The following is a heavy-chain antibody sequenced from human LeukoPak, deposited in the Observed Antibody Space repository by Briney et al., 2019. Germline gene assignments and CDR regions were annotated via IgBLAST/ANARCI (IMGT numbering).Heavy chain of an antibody. D-gene: IGHD2-15*01. CDR3: ARILSSPYCSGGSCYDD. Sequence: GGSLRLSCAASGFTVSSSYMSWVRQAPGKGLEWVSVIYSGCSTYYVDSVKGRFTISRDNSKNTLYLQMNSLRNEDTAVYYCARILSSPYCSGGSCYDDWGQGTLVTVSS. J-gene: IGHJ4*02. CDR1: GFTVSSSY. CDR2: IYSGCST. V-gene: IGHV3-53*01.